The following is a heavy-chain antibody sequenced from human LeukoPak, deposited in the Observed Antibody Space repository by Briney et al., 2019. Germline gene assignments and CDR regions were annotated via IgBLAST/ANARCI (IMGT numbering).Heavy chain of an antibody. J-gene: IGHJ4*02. V-gene: IGHV4-61*08. Sequence: SETLSLTCTVSGGSVSSGGFYWSWIRQPPGKGLGWIGYMSYSGTANYNPSLRSRVTISIDTSKDLFSLELSSVTAADTAVYYCARSGADDYFDYWGQGTLVTVSS. CDR3: ARSGADDYFDY. CDR2: MSYSGTA. CDR1: GGSVSSGGFY.